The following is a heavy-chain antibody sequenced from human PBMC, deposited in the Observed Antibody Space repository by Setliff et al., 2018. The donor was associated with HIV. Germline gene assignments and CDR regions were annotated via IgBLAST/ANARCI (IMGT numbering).Heavy chain of an antibody. V-gene: IGHV1-46*01. J-gene: IGHJ1*01. CDR2: INPSSGST. CDR1: GYTFTSYY. Sequence: GASVKVSCKASGYTFTSYYMHWVRQAPGQGLEWMGIINPSSGSTTYAQKFQGRVTMTRDTSTSTDYMELSSLRSEDTAVYYCARDPAPSSSASYFQHWGQGTPVTVSS. CDR3: ARDPAPSSSASYFQH. D-gene: IGHD6-6*01.